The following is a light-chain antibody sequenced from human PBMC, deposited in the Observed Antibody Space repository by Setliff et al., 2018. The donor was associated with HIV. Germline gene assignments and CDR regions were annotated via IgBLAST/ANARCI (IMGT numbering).Light chain of an antibody. V-gene: IGLV2-14*01. CDR1: SSDVGGYSH. CDR2: EVR. Sequence: QSVLTQPASVSGSPGQSITISCTGTSSDVGGYSHVSWYQQHPGKAPKLTIYEVRNRPSGVSNRFSGSKSGNTASLTISGLQTEDEADYYCSSYAITNTLPFGTGTKVTVL. J-gene: IGLJ1*01. CDR3: SSYAITNTLP.